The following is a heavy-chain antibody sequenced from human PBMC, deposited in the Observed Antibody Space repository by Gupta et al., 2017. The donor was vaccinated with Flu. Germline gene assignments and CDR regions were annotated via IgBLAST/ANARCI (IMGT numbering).Heavy chain of an antibody. CDR2: INPSGGST. J-gene: IGHJ3*02. CDR3: ARGGSITIFGVVKGPDDAFDI. Sequence: QVQLVQSGAEVKKPGASVKVSCKASGYTFTSYYMHWVRQAPGQGLEWMGIINPSGGSTSYAQKFQGRVTMTRYTSTSTVYMELSSLRSEDTAVYYCARGGSITIFGVVKGPDDAFDIWGQGTMVTVSS. V-gene: IGHV1-46*01. CDR1: GYTFTSYY. D-gene: IGHD3-3*01.